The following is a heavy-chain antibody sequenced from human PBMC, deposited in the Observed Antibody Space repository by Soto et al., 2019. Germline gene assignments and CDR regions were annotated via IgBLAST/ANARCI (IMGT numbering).Heavy chain of an antibody. J-gene: IGHJ6*02. D-gene: IGHD3-3*01. CDR3: AKGEGFLEWLPDYYYYGMDV. V-gene: IGHV3-30*18. Sequence: QVQLVESGGGVVQPGRSLRLSCAASGFTFSSYGMHWVRQAPGKGLEWVALISYDGSKKYYADSVKGRFTISRDNSKNTLYVQMNRLRAEDTAVYYCAKGEGFLEWLPDYYYYGMDVWGQGTTVTVSS. CDR2: ISYDGSKK. CDR1: GFTFSSYG.